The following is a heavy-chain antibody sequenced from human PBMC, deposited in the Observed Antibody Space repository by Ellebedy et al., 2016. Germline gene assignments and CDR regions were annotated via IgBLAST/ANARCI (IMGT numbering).Heavy chain of an antibody. D-gene: IGHD3-22*01. CDR3: ARGRGRIVVGYNWFDP. V-gene: IGHV4-34*01. Sequence: SETLSLTXAVSGGSISSGGYSWSWIRQPPGKGLEWIGEINHSGSTNYNPSLKSRVTISVDTSKNQFSLKLSSVTAADTAVYYCARGRGRIVVGYNWFDPWGQGTLVTVSS. CDR2: INHSGST. CDR1: GGSISSGGYS. J-gene: IGHJ5*02.